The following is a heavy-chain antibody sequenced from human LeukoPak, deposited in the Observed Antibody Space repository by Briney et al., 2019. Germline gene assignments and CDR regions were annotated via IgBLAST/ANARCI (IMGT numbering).Heavy chain of an antibody. D-gene: IGHD3-22*01. CDR2: MNPNRGNT. V-gene: IGHV1-8*01. J-gene: IGHJ5*02. CDR3: AINYYDSSGYYPNWFDP. CDR1: GYTFTSYD. Sequence: GASVKVSCKDSGYTFTSYDINWVRQATGQGLEWMGWMNPNRGNTGYAQKFQGRVTMTRNTSISTAYMELSSLRSEDTAVYYCAINYYDSSGYYPNWFDPWGQGTLVTVSS.